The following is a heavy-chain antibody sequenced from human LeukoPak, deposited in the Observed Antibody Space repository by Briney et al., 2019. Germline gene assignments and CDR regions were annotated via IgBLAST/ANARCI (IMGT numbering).Heavy chain of an antibody. Sequence: PGGSLRLSCAASGFTFSDYYMSWIRRPPGKGLQWVSSISFSGDMTFSADSVKGRFTTSRDNSKNTLYLQMDSLRAEDTAMYYCAKDMGYTFGHAFDYWGQGTLVTVSS. CDR1: GFTFSDYY. CDR2: ISFSGDMT. V-gene: IGHV3-23*01. D-gene: IGHD5-18*01. CDR3: AKDMGYTFGHAFDY. J-gene: IGHJ4*02.